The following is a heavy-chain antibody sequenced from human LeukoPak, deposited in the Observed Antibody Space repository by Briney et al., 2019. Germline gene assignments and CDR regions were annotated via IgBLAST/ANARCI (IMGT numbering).Heavy chain of an antibody. Sequence: GGSLRLSCEASGFTFKDYWMTWVRQAPGKGLEWVAVIWYDGSNKYYADSVKGRFTISRDNSKNTLYLQMNSLRAEDTAVYYCAREAGTTGVDYWGQGTLVTVSS. CDR3: AREAGTTGVDY. CDR1: GFTFKDYW. CDR2: IWYDGSNK. D-gene: IGHD1-1*01. V-gene: IGHV3-33*08. J-gene: IGHJ4*02.